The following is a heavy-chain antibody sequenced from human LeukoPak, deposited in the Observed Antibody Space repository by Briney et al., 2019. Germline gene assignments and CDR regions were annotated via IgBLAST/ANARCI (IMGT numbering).Heavy chain of an antibody. CDR1: GFTFSSYG. CDR2: IRYDGSNK. CDR3: ASIVVVVAAADY. V-gene: IGHV3-30*02. D-gene: IGHD2-15*01. Sequence: PGGSLRLSCAASGFTFSSYGMHWVRQAPGKGLEWVAFIRYDGSNKYYADSVKGRFTISRDNSKNTLYLQMNSLRAEDTAVYYCASIVVVVAAADYWGQGTRVTVSS. J-gene: IGHJ4*02.